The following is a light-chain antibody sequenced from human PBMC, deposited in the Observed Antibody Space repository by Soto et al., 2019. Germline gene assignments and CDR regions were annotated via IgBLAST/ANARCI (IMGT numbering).Light chain of an antibody. V-gene: IGKV1-5*01. CDR3: QQYNSYSFT. CDR1: QSISSW. Sequence: DLPMTQSPSTLSASVGDRVTITCRASQSISSWLAWYQQKPGKAPKLLIYDASSLESGVPSRFSGSGSGTEFTLTISSLQPDDFATYYCQQYNSYSFTFGPGTKVDIK. CDR2: DAS. J-gene: IGKJ3*01.